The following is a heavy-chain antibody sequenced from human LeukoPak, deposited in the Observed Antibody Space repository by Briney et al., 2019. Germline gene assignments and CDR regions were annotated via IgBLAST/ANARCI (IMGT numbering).Heavy chain of an antibody. CDR2: IYTGGST. J-gene: IGHJ3*02. Sequence: PSETLSLTCTVSGGSISSYYWSWIRQPAGKGLEWIGRIYTGGSTNYNPSLKSRVTMSVDTSKNQFSLKLSSVTAADTAVYYCARDQYYYDSSDAFDIWGQGTMVTVSS. V-gene: IGHV4-4*07. D-gene: IGHD3-22*01. CDR3: ARDQYYYDSSDAFDI. CDR1: GGSISSYY.